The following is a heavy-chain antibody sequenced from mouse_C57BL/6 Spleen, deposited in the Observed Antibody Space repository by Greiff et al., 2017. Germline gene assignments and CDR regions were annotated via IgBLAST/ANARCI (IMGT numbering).Heavy chain of an antibody. CDR3: TSDYGSSPDY. J-gene: IGHJ2*01. D-gene: IGHD1-1*01. CDR2: IDPETGGT. Sequence: VKLMESGAELVRPGASVTLSCKASGYTFTDYEMHWVKQTPVHGLEWIGAIDPETGGTAYNQKFKGKAILTADKSSSTAYMELRSLTSEDSAVYYCTSDYGSSPDYWGQGTTLTVSS. CDR1: GYTFTDYE. V-gene: IGHV1-15*01.